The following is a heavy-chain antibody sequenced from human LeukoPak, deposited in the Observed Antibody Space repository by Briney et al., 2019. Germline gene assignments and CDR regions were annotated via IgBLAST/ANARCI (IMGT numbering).Heavy chain of an antibody. CDR1: GFTFSNYA. CDR2: ISLTGGST. CDR3: AKDSKRWKTYYYEAGSYYFDY. Sequence: GGSLRLSCAASGFTFSNYAMNWVRQAPGMGLEWVSAISLTGGSTYYADSVKGRFTTSRDNSKNTLYLQMNSLRPEDTAVYYCAKDSKRWKTYYYEAGSYYFDYWGQGTRVTVSS. D-gene: IGHD3-10*01. J-gene: IGHJ4*02. V-gene: IGHV3-23*01.